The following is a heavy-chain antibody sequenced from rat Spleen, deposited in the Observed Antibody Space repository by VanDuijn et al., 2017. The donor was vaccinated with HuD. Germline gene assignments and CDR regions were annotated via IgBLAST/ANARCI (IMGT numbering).Heavy chain of an antibody. V-gene: IGHV5-31*01. CDR2: LTHSGGST. CDR3: TAGGGYWDY. D-gene: IGHD1-11*01. Sequence: EVQLVESGGGLVQPGSPLKLSCAASGITFSSNWLNWIRQAPGKGLEWVASLTHSGGSTYYPDSVKGRCTISRDNAKSTLYLQMNSLRSEDTATYYCTAGGGYWDYWGQGVMVTVSS. J-gene: IGHJ2*01. CDR1: GITFSSNW.